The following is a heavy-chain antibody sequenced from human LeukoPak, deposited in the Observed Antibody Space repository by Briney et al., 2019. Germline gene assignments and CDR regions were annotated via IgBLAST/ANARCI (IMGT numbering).Heavy chain of an antibody. V-gene: IGHV3-69-1*01. J-gene: IGHJ4*02. CDR2: ISSGGYK. CDR3: AKGYGSGNYYADY. Sequence: GGSLRLSCAASGFTFRDYAMNWVRQAPGKGLELEWVSSISSGGYKNYADSVKGRFTISRDNAKNSLFLQLNSLRAEDTAVYYCAKGYGSGNYYADYWGQGTLVTVSS. CDR1: GFTFRDYA. D-gene: IGHD3-10*01.